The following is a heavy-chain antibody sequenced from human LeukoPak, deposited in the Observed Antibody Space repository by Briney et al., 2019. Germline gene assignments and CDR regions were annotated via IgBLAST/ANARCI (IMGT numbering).Heavy chain of an antibody. J-gene: IGHJ3*02. D-gene: IGHD2/OR15-2a*01. CDR3: ARDLSRGGLLRAFDI. Sequence: GGSLRLSCAASGFTFSTYSINWVRQAPGKGLEWVSYITSSSSTMFYADSVKGRFTISRDNAENSLYLQMNSLRAEDTAVYYCARDLSRGGLLRAFDIWGQGTMVTVSS. CDR2: ITSSSSTM. V-gene: IGHV3-48*01. CDR1: GFTFSTYS.